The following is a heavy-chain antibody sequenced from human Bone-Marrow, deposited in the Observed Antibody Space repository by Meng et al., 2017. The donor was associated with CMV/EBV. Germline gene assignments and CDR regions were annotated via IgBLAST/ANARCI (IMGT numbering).Heavy chain of an antibody. CDR3: AREVAAGAYVMAV. CDR1: GGSISSSSYS. D-gene: IGHD2-15*01. Sequence: SETLSLTCTVSGGSISSSSYSWGWIRQPPGKGLEWIGNIHSYGDTYYNPSLESRVTISLDTSKNQFFLKVSSVTAADTAMYYCAREVAAGAYVMAVWGPGNMVNVAS. J-gene: IGHJ6*02. V-gene: IGHV4-39*07. CDR2: IHSYGDT.